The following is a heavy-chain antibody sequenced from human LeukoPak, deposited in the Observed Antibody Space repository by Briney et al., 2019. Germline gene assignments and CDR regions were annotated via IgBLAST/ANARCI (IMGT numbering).Heavy chain of an antibody. J-gene: IGHJ4*02. Sequence: SETLSLTCTVSGGSISSYYWSWIRQPPGKGLEWIGYIYYRGSTNYNPSLKSRVTMSADMSKNQLSLKLTSVTAADTAVYYCTREPVPWGQGTLVTVSS. V-gene: IGHV4-59*12. CDR2: IYYRGST. D-gene: IGHD6-19*01. CDR1: GGSISSYY. CDR3: TREPVP.